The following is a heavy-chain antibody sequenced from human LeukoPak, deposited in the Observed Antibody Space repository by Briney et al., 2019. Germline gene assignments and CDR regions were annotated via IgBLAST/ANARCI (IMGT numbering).Heavy chain of an antibody. V-gene: IGHV3-7*01. CDR2: IKQDGSEK. Sequence: GGSLRLSCAASGFTFSNYWMSWVRQAPGEGLEGVANIKQDGSEKYYVDSVKGRITISRDNAKNSLYLQMNSLRAEDTAVYYCAIGHSVWSGYYFVAGFDYWGQGTLVTVSS. J-gene: IGHJ4*02. CDR3: AIGHSVWSGYYFVAGFDY. CDR1: GFTFSNYW. D-gene: IGHD3-3*01.